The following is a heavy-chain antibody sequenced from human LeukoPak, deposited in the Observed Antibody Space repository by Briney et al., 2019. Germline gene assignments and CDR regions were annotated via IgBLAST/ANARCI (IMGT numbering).Heavy chain of an antibody. Sequence: GGSLRLSCAASGFTFSSYSMNWVRQAPGKGLEWVSYISSSSSTIYYADSVKGRFTISRDNAKNSLYLQMNSLRAEDTAVYYCARDRRGYEPRYNWCDPWGQVTLVTGSS. J-gene: IGHJ5*02. V-gene: IGHV3-48*04. CDR1: GFTFSSYS. CDR3: ARDRRGYEPRYNWCDP. CDR2: ISSSSSTI. D-gene: IGHD5-12*01.